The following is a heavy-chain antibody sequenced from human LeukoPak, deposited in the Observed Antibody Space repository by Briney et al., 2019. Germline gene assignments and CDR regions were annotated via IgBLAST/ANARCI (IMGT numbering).Heavy chain of an antibody. D-gene: IGHD5-18*01. V-gene: IGHV4-34*01. CDR2: INHSGST. J-gene: IGHJ4*02. CDR1: GGSFSAYY. Sequence: SETLSLTCAVSGGSFSAYYWSWIRQPPGKGLEWIVEINHSGSTYYNPSLKSRVTISVDTSKNQFSLKLSSVTAADTAVYYCARGRSYGYFDYWGQGTLVTVSS. CDR3: ARGRSYGYFDY.